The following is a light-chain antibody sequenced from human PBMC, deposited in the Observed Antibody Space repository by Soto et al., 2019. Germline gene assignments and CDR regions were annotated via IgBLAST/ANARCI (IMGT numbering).Light chain of an antibody. CDR1: SSNIGAGFD. CDR2: GNN. J-gene: IGLJ1*01. Sequence: QSALTQPPSVSGAPGQRVTLSCTGSSSNIGAGFDAHWYQQFPGTAPKLLIYGNNNRPSGVPDRFSASKSGTSASLAITGLQAEDEADYYCQSYDSSLSAFVFGTGTKGTVL. CDR3: QSYDSSLSAFV. V-gene: IGLV1-40*01.